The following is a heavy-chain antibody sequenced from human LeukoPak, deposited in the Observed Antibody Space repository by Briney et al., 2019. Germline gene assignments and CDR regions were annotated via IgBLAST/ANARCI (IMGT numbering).Heavy chain of an antibody. J-gene: IGHJ4*02. Sequence: AGSLRLSCEAYGFTVNTKYMSWVRQAPGKGLEWVSLIYSSGDTHYRDSVKGRFTISRDNFKNTLYLQMNSLRVEDTAVYYCARLQAYDLEFWGLGTLVTVSS. CDR1: GFTVNTKY. V-gene: IGHV3-53*01. CDR2: IYSSGDT. D-gene: IGHD3-3*01. CDR3: ARLQAYDLEF.